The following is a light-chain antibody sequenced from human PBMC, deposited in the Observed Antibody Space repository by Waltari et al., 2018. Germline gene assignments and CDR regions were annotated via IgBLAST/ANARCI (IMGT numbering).Light chain of an antibody. J-gene: IGLJ2*01. CDR2: EVN. V-gene: IGLV2-8*01. CDR3: SSYGGSNNLV. Sequence: QSALTQPPSASGSPGQSVTISCTGTSSDVGRYNYVSWYQQHPGKAPKLMIYEVNKRPSGVPDRFSGSKSGNTASLTVSGLQTEDEADYYCSSYGGSNNLVFGGGTKLTVL. CDR1: SSDVGRYNY.